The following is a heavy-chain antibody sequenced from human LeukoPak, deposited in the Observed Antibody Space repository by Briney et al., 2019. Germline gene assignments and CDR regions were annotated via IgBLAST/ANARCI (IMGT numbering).Heavy chain of an antibody. D-gene: IGHD5-18*01. V-gene: IGHV1-69*05. CDR1: GGTFSSYA. J-gene: IGHJ6*03. CDR2: IIPIFGTA. CDR3: ASTSSGYSYGYGYYYYMDV. Sequence: SVKVSCKASGGTFSSYAISWVRQAPGQGLEWMGRIIPIFGTANYAQKFQGRVTITTDESTGTAYMELSSLRSEDTAVYYCASTSSGYSYGYGYYYYMDVWGKGTTVTVSS.